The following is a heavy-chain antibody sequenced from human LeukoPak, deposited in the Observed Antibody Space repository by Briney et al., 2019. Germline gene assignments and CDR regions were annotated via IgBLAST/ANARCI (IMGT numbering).Heavy chain of an antibody. CDR3: ARERWFGELLRHYYGMDV. Sequence: GGGLVQPGGSLRLSCAASGFTFSSYWMSWVRQAPGKGLEWVANIKQDGSEKYCVDSVKGRFTISRDNAKNSLYLQMNSLRAEDTAVYYCARERWFGELLRHYYGMDVWGQGTTVTVSS. D-gene: IGHD3-10*01. CDR1: GFTFSSYW. CDR2: IKQDGSEK. V-gene: IGHV3-7*01. J-gene: IGHJ6*02.